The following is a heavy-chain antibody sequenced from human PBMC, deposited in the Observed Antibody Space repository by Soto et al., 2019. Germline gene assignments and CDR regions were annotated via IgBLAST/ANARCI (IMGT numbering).Heavy chain of an antibody. V-gene: IGHV3-9*01. CDR3: AKDRHSSSRRYFDL. Sequence: DVQLVESGGGLVQPGRSLRLSCAASGFTFDDYAMHWVRQAPGKGLEWVSGISWNSGSIGYADSVKGRFTISRDNAKNSMYLQMNSLRAEDTALYYCAKDRHSSSRRYFDLWGRGTLVIVSS. D-gene: IGHD6-13*01. CDR1: GFTFDDYA. J-gene: IGHJ2*01. CDR2: ISWNSGSI.